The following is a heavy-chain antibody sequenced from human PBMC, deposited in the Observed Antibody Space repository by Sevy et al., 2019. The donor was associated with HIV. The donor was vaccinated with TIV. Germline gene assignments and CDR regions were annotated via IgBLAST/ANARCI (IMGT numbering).Heavy chain of an antibody. V-gene: IGHV3-9*01. CDR2: ISWHSGSI. CDR1: GFSFHEYA. D-gene: IGHD2-21*02. Sequence: GGSLRLSCAASGFSFHEYAMHWVRQAPGKGLEWVAGISWHSGSIGYADSVKGRFTISRDNARQSIHLQMNSLRADDTALYYCATYLNRGCDSLNCHSYYFYYYGLDVWGQGTTVSVSS. J-gene: IGHJ6*02. CDR3: ATYLNRGCDSLNCHSYYFYYYGLDV.